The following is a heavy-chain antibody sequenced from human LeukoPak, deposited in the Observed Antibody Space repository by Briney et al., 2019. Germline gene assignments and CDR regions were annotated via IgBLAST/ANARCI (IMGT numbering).Heavy chain of an antibody. CDR2: INPNSGGT. Sequence: ASVKVSCKASGYTFTGYYMHWVRQAPGQGLEWMGWINPNSGGTNYAQKFQGRVTMTRDTSISTAYMELSRLRSDDTAVYYCARDPRPAYGSGSYYNWFDPWGQGTLVTVSS. V-gene: IGHV1-2*02. CDR3: ARDPRPAYGSGSYYNWFDP. CDR1: GYTFTGYY. D-gene: IGHD3-10*01. J-gene: IGHJ5*02.